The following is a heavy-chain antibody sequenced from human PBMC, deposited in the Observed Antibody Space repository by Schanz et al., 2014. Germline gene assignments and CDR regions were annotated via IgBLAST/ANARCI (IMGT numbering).Heavy chain of an antibody. Sequence: EVQLVESGGGLVEPGGSLRLSCAASGFPFSMAWMTWVRQAPGKGLVWVSRTSHDGSFTTFADSVKGRFTISRDNAKNALYLQMNSLRDEDTAMYYCAKRCSSTSCSHGAFDIWGQGTMVTVSS. CDR2: TSHDGSFT. CDR1: GFPFSMAW. D-gene: IGHD2-2*01. V-gene: IGHV3-74*02. J-gene: IGHJ3*02. CDR3: AKRCSSTSCSHGAFDI.